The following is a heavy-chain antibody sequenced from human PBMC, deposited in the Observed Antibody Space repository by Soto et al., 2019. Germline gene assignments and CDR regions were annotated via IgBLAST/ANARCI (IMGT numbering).Heavy chain of an antibody. V-gene: IGHV1-46*01. J-gene: IGHJ4*02. CDR3: ARDPSAYDLPAY. CDR2: INPSGGST. CDR1: GYTFTSYY. D-gene: IGHD5-12*01. Sequence: ASVKVSCKASGYTFTSYYMHWVRQAPGQGLEWMGIINPSGGSTSYAQKFQGRVTITRDTSTSTAYMELSSLRSEDTAVYYCARDPSAYDLPAYWGQGTLVTVSS.